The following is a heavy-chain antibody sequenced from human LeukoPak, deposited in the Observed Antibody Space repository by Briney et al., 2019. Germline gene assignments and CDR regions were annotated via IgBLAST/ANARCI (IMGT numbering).Heavy chain of an antibody. CDR1: GYSFTSYW. D-gene: IGHD3-16*02. CDR3: ARHYLNWFDP. J-gene: IGHJ5*02. V-gene: IGHV5-51*01. CDR2: IYPGDSDT. Sequence: GESLKISCKGSGYSFTSYWIGWVRQMPGKGLEWIGIIYPGDSDTIYSPSSQGQVPISADKSISTAYLQWSSLKASDTAMYYCARHYLNWFDPWGQGTLVTVSS.